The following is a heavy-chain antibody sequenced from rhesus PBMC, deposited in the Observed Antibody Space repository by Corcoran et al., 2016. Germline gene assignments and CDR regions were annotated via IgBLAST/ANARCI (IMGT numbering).Heavy chain of an antibody. CDR2: IYGSGSST. D-gene: IGHD4-23*01. V-gene: IGHV4-169*01. CDR1: GGSISSSY. Sequence: QVQLQESGPGLVKPSETLSVTCAVSGGSISSSYWSWIRQAPGKGLEWIGYIYGSGSSTNYNPSLKRRVTQSVDTSKNQLSLKLSSVTTADTAVYYCARGYSNYVGGWYFDLWGPGTPITISS. CDR3: ARGYSNYVGGWYFDL. J-gene: IGHJ2*01.